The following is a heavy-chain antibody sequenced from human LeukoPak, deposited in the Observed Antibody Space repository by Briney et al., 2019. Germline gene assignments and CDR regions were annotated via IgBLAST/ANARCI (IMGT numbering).Heavy chain of an antibody. J-gene: IGHJ4*02. CDR1: GFTFSSYK. Sequence: GGPLRLSCAASGFTFSSYKMNWVRQAPGKGLDGVSSISSSSSYIYYADSVKGRFTMSRDNAKNSLYLQMNSLRAEDTAVYYCAKEGLVLTMVRGVIIKEIGALDYWGQGTLVTVSS. CDR3: AKEGLVLTMVRGVIIKEIGALDY. V-gene: IGHV3-21*01. D-gene: IGHD3-10*01. CDR2: ISSSSSYI.